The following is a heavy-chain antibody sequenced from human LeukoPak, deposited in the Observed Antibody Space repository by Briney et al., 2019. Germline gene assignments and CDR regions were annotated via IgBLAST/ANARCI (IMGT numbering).Heavy chain of an antibody. CDR2: IYYSGST. CDR3: ASYSSGWYDAFDI. Sequence: SETLSLTCTVSGGSISSGDYYWSWIRQPPGKGLEWIGYIYYSGSTYNNPSLKSRVTISVDTSKNQFSLKLSSVTAADTAVYYCASYSSGWYDAFDIWGQGTMVTVSS. V-gene: IGHV4-30-4*08. CDR1: GGSISSGDYY. J-gene: IGHJ3*02. D-gene: IGHD6-19*01.